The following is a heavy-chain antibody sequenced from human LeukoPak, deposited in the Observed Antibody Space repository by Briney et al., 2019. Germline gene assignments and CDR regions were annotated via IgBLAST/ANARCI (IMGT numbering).Heavy chain of an antibody. CDR2: ISDNGVST. CDR3: AKDCISGGNCYYYGMDV. CDR1: GFTFSIYA. D-gene: IGHD2-15*01. V-gene: IGHV3-23*01. Sequence: PGGSLRLSCAASGFTFSIYAMTWVRQAPGKGLEWVSSISDNGVSTYYADSVKGRFTVSRDNFKNTLYLQMNGLRAEDAAVYYCAKDCISGGNCYYYGMDVWGQGTTVTVSS. J-gene: IGHJ6*02.